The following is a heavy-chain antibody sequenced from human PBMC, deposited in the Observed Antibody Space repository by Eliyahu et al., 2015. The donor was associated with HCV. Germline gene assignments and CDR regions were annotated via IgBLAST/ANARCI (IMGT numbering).Heavy chain of an antibody. Sequence: KVSCKPPDNLLSVRGMGISWVRQAPGQGLEWMGWISAHNGNTKYSQSLQGRVTLTTDTSASTAYMELRRLTSGDTAVYYCGREYNYDSFLYGVDYWGQGTLVTVSS. CDR3: GREYNYDSFLYGVDY. CDR1: DNLLSVRG. J-gene: IGHJ4*02. V-gene: IGHV1-18*01. CDR2: ISAHNGNT. D-gene: IGHD3-16*01.